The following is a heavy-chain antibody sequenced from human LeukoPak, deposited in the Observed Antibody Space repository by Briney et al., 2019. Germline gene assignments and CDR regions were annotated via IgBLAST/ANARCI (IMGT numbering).Heavy chain of an antibody. J-gene: IGHJ4*02. CDR3: VYYYGSGSVEY. Sequence: SETLSLTCTVSGGSITSSNYYWGWIRQPPGKGLEWIGSFYYSGSTNYNPSLKSRGTISVDTSKNQFSLKLSSVTAADTAVYYCVYYYGSGSVEYWGQGTLVTVSS. CDR2: FYYSGST. D-gene: IGHD3-10*01. V-gene: IGHV4-39*01. CDR1: GGSITSSNYY.